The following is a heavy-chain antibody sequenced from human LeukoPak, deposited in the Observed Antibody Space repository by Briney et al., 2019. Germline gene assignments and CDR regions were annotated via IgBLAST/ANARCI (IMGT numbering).Heavy chain of an antibody. V-gene: IGHV1-18*01. J-gene: IGHJ3*02. D-gene: IGHD3-3*01. CDR2: ISAYNGNT. CDR1: GYTFTSYG. CDR3: ARDSAIFGTGAFDI. Sequence: GASVKVSCKASGYTFTSYGISWVRQAPGQGLEWMGWISAYNGNTNYAQKFQGRVTMTTDTSTSTAYMDLKSLRSDDTAVYYCARDSAIFGTGAFDIWGQGTMVTVSS.